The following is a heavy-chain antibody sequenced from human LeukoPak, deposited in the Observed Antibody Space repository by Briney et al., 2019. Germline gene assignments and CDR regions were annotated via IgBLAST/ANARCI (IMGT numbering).Heavy chain of an antibody. Sequence: GGSLRPSCSASGFTFNSYAMHWVRQAPGKGLEYVSAIRSNGGSTYYADSVKGRFTISRDNSKNTLYLQMSSLRAEDTAVYYCVKDWRYYGSGSYTDAFDIWGQGTMVTVS. V-gene: IGHV3-64D*09. CDR2: IRSNGGST. CDR1: GFTFNSYA. CDR3: VKDWRYYGSGSYTDAFDI. D-gene: IGHD3-10*01. J-gene: IGHJ3*02.